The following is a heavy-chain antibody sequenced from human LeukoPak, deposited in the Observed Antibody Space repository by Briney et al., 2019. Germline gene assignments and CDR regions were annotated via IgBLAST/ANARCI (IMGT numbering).Heavy chain of an antibody. V-gene: IGHV3-53*04. Sequence: GGSLRLSCAASGFTVSSNYMSWVRQAPGKGLEWVSVIYSGGSTYYADSVKGRFTISRHNSKNTLYLQMNSLRAEDTAVYYCARVLFSDYDSSGYYGYWGQGTLVTVSS. CDR2: IYSGGST. J-gene: IGHJ4*02. CDR1: GFTVSSNY. CDR3: ARVLFSDYDSSGYYGY. D-gene: IGHD3-22*01.